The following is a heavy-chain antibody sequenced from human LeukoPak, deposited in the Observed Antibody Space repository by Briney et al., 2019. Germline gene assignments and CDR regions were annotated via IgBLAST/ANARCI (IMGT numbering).Heavy chain of an antibody. CDR3: ASLIVPRYGYYMDV. J-gene: IGHJ6*03. D-gene: IGHD2-8*01. CDR2: INRDGSST. Sequence: GGSLRLSCAASGFSFSSYWMHWVRQAPGRGLVWVSRINRDGSSTSYADSVKGRFTISRDNAKNTLYLQMNSLRAEDTAVYYCASLIVPRYGYYMDVWGKGTTATVSS. CDR1: GFSFSSYW. V-gene: IGHV3-74*01.